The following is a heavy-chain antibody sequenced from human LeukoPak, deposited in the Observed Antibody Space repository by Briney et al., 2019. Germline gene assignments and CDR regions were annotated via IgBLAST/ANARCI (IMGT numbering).Heavy chain of an antibody. CDR3: ARERDYGSGSLYWFDP. CDR2: IIPIFGTA. CDR1: GGTFSSYA. Sequence: SVKVSCKASGGTFSSYAISWVRQAPGQGLEWMGGIIPIFGTANYAQKFQGRVTITADESTSTAYMELSSLRTEDTAVYYCARERDYGSGSLYWFDPWGQGTLVTVSS. D-gene: IGHD3-10*01. V-gene: IGHV1-69*13. J-gene: IGHJ5*02.